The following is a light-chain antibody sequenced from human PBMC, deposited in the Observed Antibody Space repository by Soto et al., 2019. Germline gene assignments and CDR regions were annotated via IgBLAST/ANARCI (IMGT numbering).Light chain of an antibody. J-gene: IGKJ1*01. CDR2: KAS. CDR3: QHYNSYSES. V-gene: IGKV1-5*03. CDR1: QTISSW. Sequence: IQMTQSPSTLSGSVGDRVTITCRASQTISSWLAWYQQKPGKAPKLLIYKASTLKSGVPSRFSGSGSGTEFNLTISSLQAEDFATYDCQHYNSYSESFGQGTKVEL.